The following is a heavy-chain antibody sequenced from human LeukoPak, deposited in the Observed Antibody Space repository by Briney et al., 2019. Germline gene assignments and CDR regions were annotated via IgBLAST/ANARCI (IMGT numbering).Heavy chain of an antibody. D-gene: IGHD4-17*01. Sequence: PGGSLRLSCAASGFTFSSYAMHWVRQAPGKGLEWVAVISYDGSNKYYADSVKGRFTISRDNSKNTLYLQMNSLRAEDTAVYYCARDADYGDYKYYFDYWGQGTLVTVSS. CDR3: ARDADYGDYKYYFDY. CDR2: ISYDGSNK. V-gene: IGHV3-30-3*01. J-gene: IGHJ4*02. CDR1: GFTFSSYA.